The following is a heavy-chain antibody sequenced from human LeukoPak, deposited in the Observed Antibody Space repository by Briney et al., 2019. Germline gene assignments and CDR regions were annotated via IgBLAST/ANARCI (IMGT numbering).Heavy chain of an antibody. D-gene: IGHD6-19*01. CDR3: AKDLGIAVAGTIFDY. CDR2: ISDSGGST. CDR1: GFTFSSYA. V-gene: IGHV3-23*01. Sequence: GGSLRLSCAASGFTFSSYAMSWVRQAPGKGLEWVSAISDSGGSTYYADSVKGRFTISRDSSKNTLYLQLNSLRAEDTAVYYCAKDLGIAVAGTIFDYWGQGTLVTVSS. J-gene: IGHJ4*02.